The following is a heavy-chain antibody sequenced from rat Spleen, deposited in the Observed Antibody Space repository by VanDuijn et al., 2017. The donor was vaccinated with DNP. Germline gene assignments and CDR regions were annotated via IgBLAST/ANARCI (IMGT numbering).Heavy chain of an antibody. CDR3: ARRGLTGSYFDY. Sequence: EVQLVESGGGLVQPGRSLKLSCAASGFTFSNYAIHWIRQAPRKGLEWVASISPNGGYTYYRDSVKGRFTISRDNAKTTLYLQMDSLRSEDMATYYCARRGLTGSYFDYWGQGVMVTVSS. CDR2: ISPNGGYT. CDR1: GFTFSNYA. D-gene: IGHD5-1*01. V-gene: IGHV5-19*01. J-gene: IGHJ2*01.